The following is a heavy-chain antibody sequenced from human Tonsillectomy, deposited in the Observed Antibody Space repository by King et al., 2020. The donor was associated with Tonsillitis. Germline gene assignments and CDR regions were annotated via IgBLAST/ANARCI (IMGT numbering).Heavy chain of an antibody. V-gene: IGHV4-61*02. Sequence: VQLQESGPGLVKPSQTLSLTCTVSGGSISSGSYYWTWIRQPAGKGLEWVGRIYTSGITNYNPSLESRVTISIDTSNNQFSLKLSSVTAADTAVYYCAREGRVPADTKHYYYYYYMDVWGKGTTVTVS. D-gene: IGHD2-2*01. CDR1: GGSISSGSYY. J-gene: IGHJ6*03. CDR3: AREGRVPADTKHYYYYYYMDV. CDR2: IYTSGIT.